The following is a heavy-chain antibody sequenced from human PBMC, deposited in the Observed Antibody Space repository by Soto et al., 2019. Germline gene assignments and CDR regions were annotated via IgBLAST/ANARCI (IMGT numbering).Heavy chain of an antibody. CDR1: GGSISSGGYS. D-gene: IGHD5-18*01. CDR3: ATQQRSLGNWFDP. CDR2: IYHSGTT. J-gene: IGHJ5*02. V-gene: IGHV4-30-2*01. Sequence: SETLSLTCAVSGGSISSGGYSWSWIRQPPGKGLEWIGYIYHSGTTYYNPSLKSRVTISLDRSKNQFSLKVSSVTAADTAVYYCATQQRSLGNWFDPWGPGTLVTVSS.